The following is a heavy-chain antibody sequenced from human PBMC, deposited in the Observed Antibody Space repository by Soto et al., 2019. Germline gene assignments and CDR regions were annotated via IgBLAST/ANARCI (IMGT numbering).Heavy chain of an antibody. CDR2: IPWNSGTL. J-gene: IGHJ6*02. CDR1: GFTFTDFA. Sequence: SLRLSCVASGFTFTDFAMHWVRQAPGKGLEWVSGIPWNSGTLDYADSVRGRFSISRDNAKNSLYLQMNSLRVEDTALYYCARHRGYHYYGMDVWGQGTTVTVSS. CDR3: ARHRGYHYYGMDV. V-gene: IGHV3-9*01.